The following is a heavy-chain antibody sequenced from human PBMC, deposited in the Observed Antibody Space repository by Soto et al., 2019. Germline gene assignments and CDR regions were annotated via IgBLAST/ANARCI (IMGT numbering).Heavy chain of an antibody. CDR2: TSHDGVT. CDR3: GRNGDCPRPVCIVGWLDP. D-gene: IGHD2-21*01. J-gene: IGHJ5*02. Sequence: SETLSLTCAVSRGSIDSVYRWSWVRQSPGKGLEWIGETSHDGVTNYNPSLEGRVTISIDKSKNQFYLDLNSVTAADTAMYYFGRNGDCPRPVCIVGWLDPWGPGTLVTFSS. V-gene: IGHV4-4*02. CDR1: RGSIDSVYR.